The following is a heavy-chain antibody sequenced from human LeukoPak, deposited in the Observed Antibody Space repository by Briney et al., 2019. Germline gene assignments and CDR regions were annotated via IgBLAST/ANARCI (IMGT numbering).Heavy chain of an antibody. Sequence: PGGTLRLSCAASGFTFSSYGMSWVRQAPGKGLEWVSAISGSGGSTYYADSVKGRFTISRDNSKNTLYLQMNSLRAEDTAVYYCAKDRTFSGSYWDYWGQGTLVTVSS. CDR1: GFTFSSYG. CDR3: AKDRTFSGSYWDY. CDR2: ISGSGGST. D-gene: IGHD1-26*01. J-gene: IGHJ4*02. V-gene: IGHV3-23*01.